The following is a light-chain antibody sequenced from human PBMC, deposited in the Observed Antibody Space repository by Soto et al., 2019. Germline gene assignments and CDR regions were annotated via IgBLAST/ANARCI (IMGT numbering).Light chain of an antibody. J-gene: IGKJ3*01. CDR3: QTYNSAQFT. Sequence: DIQMSQSPSSLSASVGDRVTITCRASPGINTYLAWYQQRPGKVPKLLVSEASTLQSGAPSRFNGSGTGKHLTLTLRSLQPEDDETYYCQTYNSAQFTFGPGTRVDIK. CDR1: PGINTY. V-gene: IGKV1-27*01. CDR2: EAS.